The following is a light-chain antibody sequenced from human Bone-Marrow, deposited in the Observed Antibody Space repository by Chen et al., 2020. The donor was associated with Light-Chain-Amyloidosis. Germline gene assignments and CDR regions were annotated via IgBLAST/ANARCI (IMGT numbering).Light chain of an antibody. J-gene: IGLJ3*02. CDR2: RDS. CDR3: SAWDDSLNSWV. Sequence: QSALTQPPSASGAPGQRVTISCPGSSSNIGSETVNWYQLLPGTAPKLLIYRDSLRPPGVPDRLSGSKSGTSASLAISGLQSGDEGDYYCSAWDDSLNSWVFGGGTKLTVL. V-gene: IGLV1-44*01. CDR1: SSNIGSET.